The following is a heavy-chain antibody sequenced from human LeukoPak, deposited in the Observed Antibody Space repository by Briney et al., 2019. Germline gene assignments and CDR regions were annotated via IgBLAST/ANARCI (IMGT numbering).Heavy chain of an antibody. D-gene: IGHD2-2*01. CDR3: ASNPAKVVPAVY. CDR1: GFTFSNYW. V-gene: IGHV3-7*01. Sequence: GGSLRLSCAASGFTFSNYWMSWVRQAPGKGLEWVANTDQDGSATYYVDSVKGRFTISRDNAKSSLYLPMSSLRAEDTAVYYCASNPAKVVPAVYWGQGTLVTVSS. J-gene: IGHJ4*02. CDR2: TDQDGSAT.